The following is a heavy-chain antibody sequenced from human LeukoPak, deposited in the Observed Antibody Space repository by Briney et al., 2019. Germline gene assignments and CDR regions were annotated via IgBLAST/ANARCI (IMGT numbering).Heavy chain of an antibody. Sequence: PSQTLSLTCTVSNGSISGGSYYWSWIRQPAGKGLEWTGRIYASGSTDYNPSLKSRLTISVDTSKNQFSLRLTSVTAADTAVYYCAREKNDYNFWTGGYYYMDVWGKGTTVTVSS. V-gene: IGHV4-61*02. CDR1: NGSISGGSYY. CDR3: AREKNDYNFWTGGYYYMDV. J-gene: IGHJ6*03. D-gene: IGHD3-3*01. CDR2: IYASGST.